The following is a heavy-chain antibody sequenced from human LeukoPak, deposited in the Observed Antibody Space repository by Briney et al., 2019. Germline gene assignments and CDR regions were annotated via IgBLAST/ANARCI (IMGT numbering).Heavy chain of an antibody. V-gene: IGHV3-30-3*01. CDR1: GFTFSSYA. Sequence: GGSLRLSCAASGFTFSSYAMHWVRQAPGKGLEWVAVISYDGSNKYYADSVKGRFTISRDNSKNTLHLQMNSLRAEDTAVYYCARDYCSGGSCYPVDYWGQGTLVTVSS. D-gene: IGHD2-15*01. CDR3: ARDYCSGGSCYPVDY. J-gene: IGHJ4*02. CDR2: ISYDGSNK.